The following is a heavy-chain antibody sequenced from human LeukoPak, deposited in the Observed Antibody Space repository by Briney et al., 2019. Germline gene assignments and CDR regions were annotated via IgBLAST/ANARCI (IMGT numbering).Heavy chain of an antibody. Sequence: GGSLRLSCAASGFTVSSNYMNWARQAPGKGLEWVSVIYGGGNIYYADSVKGRFTISRDNSKNTLYLQMNSLRAEDTAVYYCARGAGYNYPYCFDYWGQGTLVTVSS. CDR1: GFTVSSNY. CDR2: IYGGGNI. D-gene: IGHD5-24*01. V-gene: IGHV3-53*01. J-gene: IGHJ4*02. CDR3: ARGAGYNYPYCFDY.